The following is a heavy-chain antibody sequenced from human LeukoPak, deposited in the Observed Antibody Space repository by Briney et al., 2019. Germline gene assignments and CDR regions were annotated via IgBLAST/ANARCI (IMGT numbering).Heavy chain of an antibody. Sequence: SETLSLTCAVYGGSFSGYYWSWIRQPPGKGLGWIGEINHSGSTNYNPSLKSRVTISVDTSKNQFSLKLSSVTAADTAVYYCARVGAEYYFDYWGQGTLVTVSS. D-gene: IGHD1-26*01. CDR3: ARVGAEYYFDY. V-gene: IGHV4-34*01. CDR1: GGSFSGYY. CDR2: INHSGST. J-gene: IGHJ4*02.